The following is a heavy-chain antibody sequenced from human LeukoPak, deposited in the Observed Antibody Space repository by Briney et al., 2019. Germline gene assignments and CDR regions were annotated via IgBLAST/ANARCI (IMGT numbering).Heavy chain of an antibody. Sequence: GGSLSLSCAASGFTFSSFTMNWVRQAPGKGLEGVSSISSSSSYIYYADSVKGRFTISRDNAKNSLYLQMNSLRAEETAVYYCARDDEATSGYSYGFWWFDPWGQGTLVTVSS. V-gene: IGHV3-21*01. CDR1: GFTFSSFT. CDR3: ARDDEATSGYSYGFWWFDP. D-gene: IGHD5-18*01. J-gene: IGHJ5*02. CDR2: ISSSSSYI.